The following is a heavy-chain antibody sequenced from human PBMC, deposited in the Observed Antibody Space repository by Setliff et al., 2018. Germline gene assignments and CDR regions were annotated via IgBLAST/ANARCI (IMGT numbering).Heavy chain of an antibody. V-gene: IGHV4-39*01. CDR1: GGSITTSSYS. Sequence: ETLSLTCTVSGGSITTSSYSWGWIRQPPGKGLEWIGNIYHTGNTWHNPSLKSRVTISVDTSKNQFSLNLSSVTAADTAVYYCAAPGGGSYRFWGQGTLVTVSS. D-gene: IGHD1-26*01. J-gene: IGHJ4*02. CDR2: IYHTGNT. CDR3: AAPGGGSYRF.